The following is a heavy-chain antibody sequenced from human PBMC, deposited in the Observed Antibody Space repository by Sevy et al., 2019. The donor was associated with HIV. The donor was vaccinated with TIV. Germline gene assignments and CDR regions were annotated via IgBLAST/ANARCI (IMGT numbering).Heavy chain of an antibody. V-gene: IGHV4-39*02. CDR3: AKIFAH. J-gene: IGHJ5*02. CDR2: ISYVGKT. CDR1: GGSISSSGSF. Sequence: SETLSLTCTVSGGSISSSGSFWGWIRQSPGWGLEWIGDISYVGKTNYNPSLRGRVTISRDTSNNHFSLRLSSVSAADTGVYYCAKIFAHSGQGTLVTVSS.